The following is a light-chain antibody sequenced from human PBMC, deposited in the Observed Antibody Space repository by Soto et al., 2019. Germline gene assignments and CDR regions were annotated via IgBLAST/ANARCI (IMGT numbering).Light chain of an antibody. J-gene: IGKJ2*01. CDR3: QQYYSTPPYT. CDR1: QSVLFNSNNKNY. V-gene: IGKV4-1*01. CDR2: WAS. Sequence: DIVMTQSPDSVAVSLGERATINCKSSQSVLFNSNNKNYLAWYQQKPGQPPKLLIYWASTRGSGVPDRFSGSGSGTYFTLTISGLQAEDVAVYYCQQYYSTPPYTFGQGTKLEIK.